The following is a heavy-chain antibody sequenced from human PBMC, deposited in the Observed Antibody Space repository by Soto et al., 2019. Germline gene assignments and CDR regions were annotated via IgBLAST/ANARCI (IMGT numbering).Heavy chain of an antibody. CDR3: ARLYYGDFF. V-gene: IGHV4-39*01. CDR2: IYYTGST. CDR1: GGSISSNSYY. J-gene: IGHJ1*01. D-gene: IGHD4-17*01. Sequence: QLQLQESGPGLVKPSETLSLICTVSGGSISSNSYYWGWIRQPPGKGLEWIGSIYYTGSTYYNPSLKSRVTISVDTSNNQFSLKLSSVTAADSAVYYCARLYYGDFFWGQGTLVTVSS.